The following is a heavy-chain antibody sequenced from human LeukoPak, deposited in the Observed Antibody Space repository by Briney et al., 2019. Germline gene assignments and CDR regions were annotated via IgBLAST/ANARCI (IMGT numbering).Heavy chain of an antibody. CDR2: IYHSGST. D-gene: IGHD3-10*01. Sequence: SETLSLTCTVSGYSISSGYYWGWIRQPPGKGLEWIGSIYHSGSTYYNPSLKSRVTISVDTSKNQFSLKLSSVTAADTAVYYCARGVSGTMVRGVIMKQNWFDPWGQGTLVTVSS. V-gene: IGHV4-38-2*02. CDR3: ARGVSGTMVRGVIMKQNWFDP. J-gene: IGHJ5*02. CDR1: GYSISSGYY.